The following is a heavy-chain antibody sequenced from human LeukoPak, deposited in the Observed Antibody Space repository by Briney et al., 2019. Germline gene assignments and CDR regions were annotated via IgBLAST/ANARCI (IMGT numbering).Heavy chain of an antibody. J-gene: IGHJ4*02. CDR3: ARTLFTPMAVTFDY. V-gene: IGHV3-53*01. CDR2: IYSGGST. Sequence: GGSLRLSCAASGFTVSSNYMSWVRQAPGKGLEWVSVIYSGGSTYYADSVKGRFTISRDNSKNTLYLQMNSLRAEDTAVYYCARTLFTPMAVTFDYWGQGTLATVSS. CDR1: GFTVSSNY. D-gene: IGHD5-18*01.